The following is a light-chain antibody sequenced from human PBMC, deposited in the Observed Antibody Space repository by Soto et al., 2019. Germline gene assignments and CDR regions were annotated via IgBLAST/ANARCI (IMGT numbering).Light chain of an antibody. CDR3: CSYTTSGTYV. Sequence: LTQPPSVSGSPGQSVTISCTGTRSDIGSYSRVSWYQQPPGTAPKLRIYEVSNRPSGVPDRFAGSKSGNTASLIISGLQAEDEADYYCCSYTTSGTYVCGTGTKVTVL. CDR1: RSDIGSYSR. V-gene: IGLV2-18*02. J-gene: IGLJ1*01. CDR2: EVS.